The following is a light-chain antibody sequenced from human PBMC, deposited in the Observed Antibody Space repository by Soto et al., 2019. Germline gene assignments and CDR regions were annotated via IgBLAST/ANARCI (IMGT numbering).Light chain of an antibody. Sequence: EIVLTQSPATLSVSPGESTTLSCRASQSVSSTLAWFQLKPGQSPRLLIYDASTRATGIPDRFSGTGSGTDFTLTISRLQSEDFAVYYCHQYDTRPLTFGQGTKVEIK. V-gene: IGKV3-15*01. CDR3: HQYDTRPLT. CDR2: DAS. J-gene: IGKJ1*01. CDR1: QSVSST.